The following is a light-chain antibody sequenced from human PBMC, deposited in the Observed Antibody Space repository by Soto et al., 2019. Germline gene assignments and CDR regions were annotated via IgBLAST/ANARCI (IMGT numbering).Light chain of an antibody. CDR2: GNS. Sequence: QAVVTQPPSVSGAPGQRVTISCTGSSSNIGAGYDVHWYQQLPGTAPKLLIYGNSNRPSGVPDRFSGSKSVTSASLAITGLQAEDEADYYCQSYDSSLSGWVFGGGTKVTVL. CDR1: SSNIGAGYD. V-gene: IGLV1-40*01. CDR3: QSYDSSLSGWV. J-gene: IGLJ3*02.